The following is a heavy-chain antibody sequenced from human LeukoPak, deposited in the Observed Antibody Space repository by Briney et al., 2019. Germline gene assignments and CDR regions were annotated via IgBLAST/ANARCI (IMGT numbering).Heavy chain of an antibody. Sequence: SETLSLTCAVSGGSISSGGYSWSWIRQPPGKGLEWIGYIYHSGSTYYNPSLKSRVTISVDRSKNQFSLKLSSVTAADTAVCYCARDFQSWYFDLWGRGTLVTVSS. CDR3: ARDFQSWYFDL. CDR2: IYHSGST. J-gene: IGHJ2*01. V-gene: IGHV4-30-2*01. CDR1: GGSISSGGYS.